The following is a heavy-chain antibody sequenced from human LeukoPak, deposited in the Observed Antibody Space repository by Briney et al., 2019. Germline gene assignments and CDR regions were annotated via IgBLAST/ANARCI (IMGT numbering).Heavy chain of an antibody. D-gene: IGHD5-24*01. CDR2: IYYSGST. J-gene: IGHJ4*02. V-gene: IGHV4-59*01. CDR3: ARGSRDCNNHFDY. CDR1: GGSITSYH. Sequence: SETLSLTCTISGGSITSYHWSWIRQPPGKGREWIGYIYYSGSTNYNPSLKSRVTISVDTSKNQFSLNLRSVTAADTAVYYCARGSRDCNNHFDYWGQGTLVTVSS.